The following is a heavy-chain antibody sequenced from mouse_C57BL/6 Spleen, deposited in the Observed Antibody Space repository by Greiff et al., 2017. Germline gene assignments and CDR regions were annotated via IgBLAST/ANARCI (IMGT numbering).Heavy chain of an antibody. CDR2: LYPRDGST. D-gene: IGHD1-1*01. CDR3: ARGGYGSSPFAY. J-gene: IGHJ3*01. Sequence: QVQLQQSGPELVKPGASVKLSCKASGYTFTSYDINWVKQRPGQGLEWIGWLYPRDGSTKYNEKFKGKATLTVDTSSSTAYMELHSLTSEDSAVYFCARGGYGSSPFAYWGQGTLVTVSA. V-gene: IGHV1-85*01. CDR1: GYTFTSYD.